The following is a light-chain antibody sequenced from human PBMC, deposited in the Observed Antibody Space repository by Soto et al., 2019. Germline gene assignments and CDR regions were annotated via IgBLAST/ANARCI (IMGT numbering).Light chain of an antibody. Sequence: EIVLTQSPATLSLSPGERATLSCRASQSVSSYLAWYQQKPGQAPRLLIYDASNRATGIPARLSGSGSGTDFTIAISSLEPEEFAVYYCQQRSNWPLTFGGGTKVEIK. CDR2: DAS. V-gene: IGKV3-11*01. J-gene: IGKJ4*01. CDR1: QSVSSY. CDR3: QQRSNWPLT.